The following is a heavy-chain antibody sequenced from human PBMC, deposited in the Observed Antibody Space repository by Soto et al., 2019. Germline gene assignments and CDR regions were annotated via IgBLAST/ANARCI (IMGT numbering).Heavy chain of an antibody. CDR3: ARGKESAGGNVFDV. Sequence: SETLSLTCTVSGGSLNNFFWIWLRQPPGKGLEFIGYVFYTGSTNYNPSLKSRATISVDMSKNQFSLVLRSVTAADTAVYYCARGKESAGGNVFDVWGQGALVTVSS. CDR1: GGSLNNFF. V-gene: IGHV4-59*01. D-gene: IGHD3-16*01. CDR2: VFYTGST. J-gene: IGHJ3*01.